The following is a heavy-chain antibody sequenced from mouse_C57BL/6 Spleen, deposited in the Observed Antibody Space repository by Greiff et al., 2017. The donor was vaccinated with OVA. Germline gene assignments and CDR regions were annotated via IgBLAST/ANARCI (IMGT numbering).Heavy chain of an antibody. Sequence: EVQLQQSGPVLVKPGASVKMSCKASGYTFTDYYMNWVKQTHGKSLEWLGVIIPYNGGTSYNQKFTGMATLTVDKSSSTAYKELNSLTYEDSAVYYCAREGLRAYWGQGTLVTVSA. CDR1: GYTFTDYY. V-gene: IGHV1-19*01. D-gene: IGHD3-1*01. CDR2: IIPYNGGT. J-gene: IGHJ3*01. CDR3: AREGLRAY.